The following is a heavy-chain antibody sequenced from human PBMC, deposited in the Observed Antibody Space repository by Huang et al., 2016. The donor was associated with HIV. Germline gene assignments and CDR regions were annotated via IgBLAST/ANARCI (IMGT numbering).Heavy chain of an antibody. CDR2: FAPEHGET. J-gene: IGHJ3*02. Sequence: QVQLVQSGAEVKKPGASVKVSCKVSGYTLTELSIHWVRQAPGKGLEWMGGFAPEHGETCYAQNVQGRVTMTEDTSTDTAYMELHSLRPEDTAVYYCAAGYDTYYDIWGQGTMVIASS. D-gene: IGHD2-21*01. V-gene: IGHV1-24*01. CDR3: AAGYDTYYDI. CDR1: GYTLTELS.